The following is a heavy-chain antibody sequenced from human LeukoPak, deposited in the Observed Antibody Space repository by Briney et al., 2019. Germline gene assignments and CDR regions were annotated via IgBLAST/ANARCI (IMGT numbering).Heavy chain of an antibody. J-gene: IGHJ4*02. V-gene: IGHV4-30-2*01. Sequence: SETLSLTCAVSGGSISSGGYSWSWIRQPPGKGLEGIGYIYHSGSTYYNPSLKRRVTISVDRSKNQFTLKLSSVTAADTAVYYCARGGYGSGSYYPYFDYWGQGTLVTVSS. CDR1: GGSISSGGYS. CDR3: ARGGYGSGSYYPYFDY. CDR2: IYHSGST. D-gene: IGHD3-10*01.